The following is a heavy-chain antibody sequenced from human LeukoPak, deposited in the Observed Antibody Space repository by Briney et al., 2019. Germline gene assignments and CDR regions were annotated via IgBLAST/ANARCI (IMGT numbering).Heavy chain of an antibody. V-gene: IGHV4-31*03. J-gene: IGHJ4*02. CDR2: IYYSGST. Sequence: SETLSLTCTVSGGSISSSSYYWGWIRQPPGKGLEWIGYIYYSGSTYYNPSLKSRVTISVDTSRNQFSLKLSSVTAADTAVYYCARTNYGGNLYRDYWGQGTLVTVSS. D-gene: IGHD4-23*01. CDR3: ARTNYGGNLYRDY. CDR1: GGSISSSSYY.